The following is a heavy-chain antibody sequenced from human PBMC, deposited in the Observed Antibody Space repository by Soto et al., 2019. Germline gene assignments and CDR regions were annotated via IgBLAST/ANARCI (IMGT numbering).Heavy chain of an antibody. CDR2: ISSSSSYI. D-gene: IGHD2-2*01. CDR1: GFTFSSYS. Sequence: EVQVVESGGGLVKPGGSLRLSCAASGFTFSSYSMNWDRQAPGKGLEWVSSISSSSSYIYYADSVKDRFTISRDNAKNSLYLQMNSLRAEDTAVYYCARVGGGYQLLHAFDIWGQGTMVTVSS. CDR3: ARVGGGYQLLHAFDI. V-gene: IGHV3-21*01. J-gene: IGHJ3*02.